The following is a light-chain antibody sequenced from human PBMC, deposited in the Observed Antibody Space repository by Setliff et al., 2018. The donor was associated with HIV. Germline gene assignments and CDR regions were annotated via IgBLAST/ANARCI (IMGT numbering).Light chain of an antibody. J-gene: IGLJ1*01. CDR3: SSYTSSSTFV. CDR1: SSDVGGYSF. Sequence: QSALTQPASVSGSPGQSITISCTGASSDVGGYSFVSWYQHHPGKAPKLMIYDVSKRPSGVSNRFSGSKSGNTASLTISGLQAEDEADYYCSSYTSSSTFVFGTGTKVTVL. CDR2: DVS. V-gene: IGLV2-14*03.